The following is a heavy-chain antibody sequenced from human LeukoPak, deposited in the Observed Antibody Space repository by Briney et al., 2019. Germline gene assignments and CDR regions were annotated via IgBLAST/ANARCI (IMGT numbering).Heavy chain of an antibody. J-gene: IGHJ4*02. CDR3: ARDFTIIVVISDY. V-gene: IGHV1-2*02. Sequence: ASVKVSCKASGYTFTGYYIHWVRQAPGQGLEWMGWINPNSGDTNYAQNFQGRVTMTRDTSISTAYMELSRLRSDDTPVYYCARDFTIIVVISDYWGQGTLVTVSS. D-gene: IGHD3-22*01. CDR2: INPNSGDT. CDR1: GYTFTGYY.